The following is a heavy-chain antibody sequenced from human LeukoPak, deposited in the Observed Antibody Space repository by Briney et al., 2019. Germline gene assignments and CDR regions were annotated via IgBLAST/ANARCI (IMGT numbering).Heavy chain of an antibody. Sequence: PGGSLRLSCAASGLSVSDAWMSWVRQAPGKGLEWVSAISGTGGSTYYADSVKGRFTISRDNSKNTLYLQMNSLGADDTAVYYCAKSNRGWDYWGQGTLVTVSS. CDR3: AKSNRGWDY. CDR2: ISGTGGST. V-gene: IGHV3-23*01. J-gene: IGHJ4*02. CDR1: GLSVSDAW.